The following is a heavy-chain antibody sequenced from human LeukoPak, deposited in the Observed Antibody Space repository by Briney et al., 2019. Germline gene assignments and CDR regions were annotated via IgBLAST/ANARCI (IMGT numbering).Heavy chain of an antibody. Sequence: GGSLRLSCAASGFIFSSYEMNWVRQAPGKGLEWVSYISSSGSTIYYADSVKGRFTISRDNSKNTLYLQMNSLRAEDTAVYYCTTHVIQRPEFDYWGQGTLVTVSS. D-gene: IGHD1-1*01. CDR1: GFIFSSYE. V-gene: IGHV3-48*03. CDR3: TTHVIQRPEFDY. CDR2: ISSSGSTI. J-gene: IGHJ4*02.